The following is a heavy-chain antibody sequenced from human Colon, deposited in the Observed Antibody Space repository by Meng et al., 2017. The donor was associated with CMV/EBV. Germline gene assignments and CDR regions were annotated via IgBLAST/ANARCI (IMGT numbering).Heavy chain of an antibody. CDR3: ATGSTFFLRNAFDI. Sequence: GESLKISCVDSGFTFSDAWMNWVRQAPGKGLEWVGRIKSKTDGGTTDYGAPVKGRFSISRDDSKNTLYLQMNSLKTDDTAVYYCATGSTFFLRNAFDIWGQGTMVTVSS. J-gene: IGHJ3*02. V-gene: IGHV3-15*01. D-gene: IGHD5-12*01. CDR2: IKSKTDGGTT. CDR1: GFTFSDAW.